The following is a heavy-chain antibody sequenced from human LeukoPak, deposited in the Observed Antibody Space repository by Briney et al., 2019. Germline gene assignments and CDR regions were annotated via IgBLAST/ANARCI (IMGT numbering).Heavy chain of an antibody. CDR3: ARLRRVVAATEALYYYCYYYMGV. J-gene: IGHJ6*03. V-gene: IGHV4-38-2*02. CDR2: IYHSGST. CDR1: GYSISSGYY. D-gene: IGHD2-15*01. Sequence: RSETLSLTCTVSGYSISSGYYWGWIRQPPGKGLEWIGSIYHSGSTYYNPSLKSRVTISVDTSKNQFSLKLSSVTAADTAVYYCARLRRVVAATEALYYYCYYYMGVWGKGTTVTISS.